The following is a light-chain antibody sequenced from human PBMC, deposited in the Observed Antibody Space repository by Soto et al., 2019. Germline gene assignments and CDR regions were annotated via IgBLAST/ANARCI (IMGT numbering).Light chain of an antibody. J-gene: IGLJ1*01. CDR1: FSNIGSNP. V-gene: IGLV1-44*01. CDR2: SNN. Sequence: QLVLTQPPSASGTPGQRVTISCSGSFSNIGSNPVNWYQQLPGTAPKLLIYSNNQRPSGVPDRFSGSKSGTSASLAISGLQSEDEADYYCAAWDGSLKGYVFGTGTKVTVL. CDR3: AAWDGSLKGYV.